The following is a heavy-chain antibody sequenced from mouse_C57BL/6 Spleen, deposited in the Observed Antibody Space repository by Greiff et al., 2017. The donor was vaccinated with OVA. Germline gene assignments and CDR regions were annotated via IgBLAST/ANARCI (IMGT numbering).Heavy chain of an antibody. D-gene: IGHD2-5*01. CDR3: ARDSKDY. CDR1: GYTFTDYY. V-gene: IGHV1-19*01. J-gene: IGHJ2*01. Sequence: EVKLQESGPVLVKPGASVKMSCKASGYTFTDYYMNWVKQSHGKSLEWIGVINPYNGGTSYNQKFKGKATLTVDKSSSTAYMELNSLTSEDSAVYYCARDSKDYWGQGTTLTVSS. CDR2: INPYNGGT.